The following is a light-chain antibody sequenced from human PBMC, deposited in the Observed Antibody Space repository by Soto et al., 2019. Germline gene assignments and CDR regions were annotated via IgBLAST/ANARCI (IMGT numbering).Light chain of an antibody. V-gene: IGLV2-23*01. CDR3: CFAVV. CDR1: SSDVGSYNL. CDR2: EGS. Sequence: QSVLTQPASVSGSPGQSITISCTGTSSDVGSYNLVSWYQQHPGKAPKLMIYEGSKRPSGVSNRFSGSKSGNTASLTISGLQAEDEADYYCCFAVVFGGGTKVTVL. J-gene: IGLJ2*01.